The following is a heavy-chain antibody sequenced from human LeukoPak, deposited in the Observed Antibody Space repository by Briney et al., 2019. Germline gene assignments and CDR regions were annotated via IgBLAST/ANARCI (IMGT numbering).Heavy chain of an antibody. CDR3: ASVLGSYWYFDV. CDR2: IYYSGTT. CDR1: GGSISSSNW. J-gene: IGHJ2*01. Sequence: SGTLSLTCAVSGGSISSSNWWSWVRQPPGKGLEWIGYIYYSGTTKYNPSLKSRVTMSVDTSKNQFSLKLSSVTALDTAVYYCASVLGSYWYFDVWGRGTLVTVSS. V-gene: IGHV4-28*06. D-gene: IGHD7-27*01.